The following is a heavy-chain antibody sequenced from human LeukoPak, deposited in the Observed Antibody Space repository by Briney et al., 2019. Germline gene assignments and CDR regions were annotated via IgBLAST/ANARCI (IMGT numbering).Heavy chain of an antibody. CDR1: GFTFSSYA. J-gene: IGHJ4*02. CDR2: ISGSGGST. Sequence: GGSLRLSCAASGFTFSSYAMSWVRQAPGKGLEWVSAISGSGGSTYYADSVKGRFTISRDNAKNSLYLQMNSLRAEDTAVYYCAREWLLGRFGYWGQGTLVTVSS. CDR3: AREWLLGRFGY. D-gene: IGHD3-22*01. V-gene: IGHV3-23*01.